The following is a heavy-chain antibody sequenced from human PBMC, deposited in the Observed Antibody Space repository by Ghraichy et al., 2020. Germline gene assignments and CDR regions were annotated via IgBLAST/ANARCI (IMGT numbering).Heavy chain of an antibody. Sequence: GALTLTCTVSGGSIRNNNYYWGWIRQPPEKGLEWVATMYYSGSTFYNPSLESRVTMSVDTSRNQFSLKLSSLTAADTAIYYCARHLWYCASASCFYMDVWGKGTTVTVSS. CDR1: GGSIRNNNYY. D-gene: IGHD2-2*01. CDR2: MYYSGST. V-gene: IGHV4-39*01. J-gene: IGHJ6*03. CDR3: ARHLWYCASASCFYMDV.